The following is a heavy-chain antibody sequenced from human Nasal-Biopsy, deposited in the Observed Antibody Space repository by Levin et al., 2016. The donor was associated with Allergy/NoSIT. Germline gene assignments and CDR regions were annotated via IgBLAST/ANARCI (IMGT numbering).Heavy chain of an antibody. CDR3: ARTVRGRHFFDA. CDR2: IYHTGDT. V-gene: IGHV4-30-2*01. D-gene: IGHD3-10*02. J-gene: IGHJ4*02. CDR1: GGSITSDTYS. Sequence: SETLSLTCAVSGGSITSDTYSWSWIRQPPGKGLEWIGNIYHTGDTFYDPSLESRVTMSVARSKIQFSLMLTSVTAADSAVYYCARTVRGRHFFDAWGQGNLVTVSS.